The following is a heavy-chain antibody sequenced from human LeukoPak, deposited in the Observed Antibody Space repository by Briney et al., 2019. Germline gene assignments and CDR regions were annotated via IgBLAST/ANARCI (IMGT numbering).Heavy chain of an antibody. CDR3: ARVGTGTTFFDY. V-gene: IGHV3-7*01. CDR2: IKQDGSEK. D-gene: IGHD1-1*01. Sequence: PGGSLRLSCAASGFTFSSYSMNWVRQAPGKGLEWVANIKQDGSEKYYVDSVKGRFTISRDNAKNSLYLQMNSLRAEDTAVYYCARVGTGTTFFDYWGQGTLVTVSS. CDR1: GFTFSSYS. J-gene: IGHJ4*02.